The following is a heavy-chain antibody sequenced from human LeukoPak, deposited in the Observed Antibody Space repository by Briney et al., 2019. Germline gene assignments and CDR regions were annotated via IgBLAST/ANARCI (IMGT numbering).Heavy chain of an antibody. Sequence: GRFLRLSCAASGFTFSSYAMHWVRQAPGKGLEWVAVISYDGSNKYYADSVKGRFTISRDNSKNTLYLQMNSLRAEDTAVYYCARDLRTGIYYYMDVWGKGTTVTVSS. CDR3: ARDLRTGIYYYMDV. V-gene: IGHV3-30*01. D-gene: IGHD1-14*01. CDR1: GFTFSSYA. J-gene: IGHJ6*03. CDR2: ISYDGSNK.